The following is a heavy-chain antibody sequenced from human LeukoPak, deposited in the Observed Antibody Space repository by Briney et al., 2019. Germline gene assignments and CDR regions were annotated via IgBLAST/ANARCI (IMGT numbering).Heavy chain of an antibody. J-gene: IGHJ4*02. V-gene: IGHV1-69*04. CDR1: GGTFSSYA. Sequence: SVKVSCKASGGTFSSYAISWVRQAPGQGLEWMGRIIPVLNIANYAQKFQGRVTITADKSTSTAYMELSSLRSEDTAVYYCARGGPLGVVTHHFDFWGQGTLVTVSS. D-gene: IGHD3-3*01. CDR2: IIPVLNIA. CDR3: ARGGPLGVVTHHFDF.